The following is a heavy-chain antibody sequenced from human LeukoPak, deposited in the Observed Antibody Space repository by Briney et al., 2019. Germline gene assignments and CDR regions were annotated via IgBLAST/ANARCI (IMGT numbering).Heavy chain of an antibody. CDR1: GFTFSSYG. CDR3: AKHSPDDILTGYCFDY. V-gene: IGHV3-23*01. CDR2: ISGTGGADAGST. D-gene: IGHD3-9*01. Sequence: GGSLRLSCAASGFTFSSYGMSWVRQAPGKGLEWVSGISGTGGADAGSTYYAASVKGRFTISRDNSRNTLYLQMNSLRAEDTAVYYCAKHSPDDILTGYCFDYWGQGTLVTVSS. J-gene: IGHJ4*02.